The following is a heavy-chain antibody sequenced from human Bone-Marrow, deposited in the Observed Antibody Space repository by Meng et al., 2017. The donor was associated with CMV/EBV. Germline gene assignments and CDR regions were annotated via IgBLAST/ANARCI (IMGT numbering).Heavy chain of an antibody. V-gene: IGHV3-7*01. J-gene: IGHJ4*02. CDR1: GFTFSSYW. CDR3: ARDLERGLPDY. CDR2: IKQVGSEK. Sequence: GGSLRLSCAASGFTFSSYWMSWVRQAPGKGLEWVANIKQVGSEKYYVDSVKGRFTISRDNAKNSLYLQMNSLRAEDTAVYYCARDLERGLPDYWGQGTLVTVSS.